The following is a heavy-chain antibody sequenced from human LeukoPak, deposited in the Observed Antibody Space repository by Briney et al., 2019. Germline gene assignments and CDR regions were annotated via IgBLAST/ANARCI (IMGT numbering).Heavy chain of an antibody. CDR2: TWHDGSNK. J-gene: IGHJ4*02. D-gene: IGHD5-18*01. V-gene: IGHV3-33*01. CDR3: ARDRGYTYGHPLDY. Sequence: GGSLRLSCAASGFTFSTYVMHWVCQAPGKGLEWVALTWHDGSNKYYGDSVKDRFTISRDNSKNTLYLQMDSLRAEDTAVYYCARDRGYTYGHPLDYWGQGTLVTVSS. CDR1: GFTFSTYV.